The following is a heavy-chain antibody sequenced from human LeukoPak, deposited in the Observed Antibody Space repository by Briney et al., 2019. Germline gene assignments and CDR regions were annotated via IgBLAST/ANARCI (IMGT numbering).Heavy chain of an antibody. CDR1: GFTFSSSA. CDR3: AKGIYGDYVPLDY. CDR2: ISGSGGST. J-gene: IGHJ4*02. V-gene: IGHV3-23*01. D-gene: IGHD4-17*01. Sequence: PGGSLRLSCAASGFTFSSSAMTWVRQAPGKGLEWVSGISGSGGSTYYADSVKGRFTISRDNSKNTLYLQMNSQRAEDTAVYYCAKGIYGDYVPLDYWGLGTLVTVSS.